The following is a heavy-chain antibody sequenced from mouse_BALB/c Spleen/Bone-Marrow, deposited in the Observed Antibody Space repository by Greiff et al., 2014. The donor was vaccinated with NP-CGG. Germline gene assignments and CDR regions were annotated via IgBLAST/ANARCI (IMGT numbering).Heavy chain of an antibody. CDR1: GFTFSDFY. V-gene: IGHV5-4*02. J-gene: IGHJ4*01. Sequence: EVQGVESGGGLVKPGGSLKLSCAASGFTFSDFYMYWVRQTPEKRLEWVATISYGGSYIYYPDSAKGRFTISRDDAKNNLYLQMSSLKSEDTAMYYCARDRGVQGYAMDYWGQGTSVTVSS. D-gene: IGHD2-14*01. CDR3: ARDRGVQGYAMDY. CDR2: ISYGGSYI.